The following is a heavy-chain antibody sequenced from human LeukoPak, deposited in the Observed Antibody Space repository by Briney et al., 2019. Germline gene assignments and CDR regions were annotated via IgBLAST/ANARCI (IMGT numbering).Heavy chain of an antibody. CDR2: IYHIVNT. Sequence: SETLSLTCAVTGASVSSGGSSWAWIRQTPGKGLEWIGYIYHIVNTLYNPSLQSRVTISVDGAKNQVSLRLTSVTAADTAVYYCARDSYGLGSNYFDPWGQGTQVTVSS. J-gene: IGHJ5*02. D-gene: IGHD3-10*01. CDR3: ARDSYGLGSNYFDP. CDR1: GASVSSGGSS. V-gene: IGHV4-30-2*01.